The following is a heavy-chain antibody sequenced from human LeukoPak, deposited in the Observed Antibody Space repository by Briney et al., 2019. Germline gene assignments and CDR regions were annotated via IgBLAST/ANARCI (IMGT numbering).Heavy chain of an antibody. J-gene: IGHJ4*02. CDR1: GGSFSGYY. D-gene: IGHD4-23*01. CDR3: ARTRYGGNSRYFDY. V-gene: IGHV4-34*01. CDR2: INHSGST. Sequence: SETLSLTCAVYGGSFSGYYWSWIRQPPGKGLEWIGEINHSGSTNYNPSLKSRVTISVDTSKNQFSLKLSSVTAADTAVYYCARTRYGGNSRYFDYWGRGNLVTVSS.